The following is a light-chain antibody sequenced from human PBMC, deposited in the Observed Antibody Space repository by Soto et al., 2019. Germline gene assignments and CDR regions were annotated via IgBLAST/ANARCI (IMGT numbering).Light chain of an antibody. Sequence: QSVLTQPPSASGTPGRSVTISCSGSRSNIGSNTVTWYQQVPGTAPKLLMYNTNQRPSGVPDQFSASKSGTSASLTISGLQSEDEADYYCAAWDDSLSGCVIFGGGTQLTVL. CDR2: NTN. CDR1: RSNIGSNT. V-gene: IGLV1-44*01. CDR3: AAWDDSLSGCVI. J-gene: IGLJ2*01.